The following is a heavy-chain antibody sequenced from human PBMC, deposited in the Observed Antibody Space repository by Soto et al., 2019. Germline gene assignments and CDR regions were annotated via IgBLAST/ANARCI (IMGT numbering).Heavy chain of an antibody. CDR2: ISGSGGST. V-gene: IGHV3-23*01. J-gene: IGHJ6*02. D-gene: IGHD6-19*01. CDR1: GFSVSSYA. CDR3: AKAHAVAGTSAYYYYGMDV. Sequence: PWGSLRLGCAASGFSVSSYAVSWVCQDPGKGLEWVSAISGSGGSTYYADSVKGRFTISRDNSKNTLYLQMNSLRAEDTAVYYCAKAHAVAGTSAYYYYGMDVWGQGTTVTVSS.